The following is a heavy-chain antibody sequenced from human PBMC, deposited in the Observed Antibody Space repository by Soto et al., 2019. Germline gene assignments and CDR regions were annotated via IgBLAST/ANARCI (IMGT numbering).Heavy chain of an antibody. CDR3: ATSTYYEYWSGYYTAVGWCDP. Sequence: SETLSLTCTVSGGSISSSSYYWGWIRQPPGKGLEWIGSIYYSGGTYSNPPLKSRVTISPATSKNQFSLKLSSVTAADTAVYYCATSTYYEYWSGYYTAVGWCDPWGQGTLVTVSS. J-gene: IGHJ5*02. CDR1: GGSISSSSYY. CDR2: IYYSGGT. D-gene: IGHD3-3*01. V-gene: IGHV4-39*01.